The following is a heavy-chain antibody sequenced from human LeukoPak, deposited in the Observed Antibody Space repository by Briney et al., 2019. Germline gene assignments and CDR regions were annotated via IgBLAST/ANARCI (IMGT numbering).Heavy chain of an antibody. Sequence: ASVKVSCKASGYTFTSYYMHWVRQAPGQGLEWMGIINPSGGSTSYAQKFQGRVTMTRDTYTSTVYMELSSLRSEDTAVYYCARSRGYYDSSGYYYLDYWGQGTLVTVSS. CDR2: INPSGGST. CDR1: GYTFTSYY. CDR3: ARSRGYYDSSGYYYLDY. V-gene: IGHV1-46*01. D-gene: IGHD3-22*01. J-gene: IGHJ4*02.